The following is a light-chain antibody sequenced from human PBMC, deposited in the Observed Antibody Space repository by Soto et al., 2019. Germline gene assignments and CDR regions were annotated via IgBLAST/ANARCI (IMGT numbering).Light chain of an antibody. CDR3: HQYGSSPMYT. V-gene: IGKV3-20*01. J-gene: IGKJ2*01. CDR1: QSVSSSD. Sequence: EIVLTQSPGTLSLSPGERATLSCRASQSVSSSDLAWYQQKPGQAPRLLIYGASSRATGIPDRFSGSGSGTDFTLTISRLEPADFEVYYCHQYGSSPMYTFGQGTKLEIK. CDR2: GAS.